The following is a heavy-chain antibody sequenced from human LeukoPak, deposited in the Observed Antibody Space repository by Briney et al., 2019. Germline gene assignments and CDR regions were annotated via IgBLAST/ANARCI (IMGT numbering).Heavy chain of an antibody. CDR3: ARDRGDYSGSYYFDY. Sequence: GGSLRLSCAACGFTFSSYSMNWVRQAPGKGLEWVSSNSSSSSYIYYADSVKGRFTISRDNAKNSLYLQMNSLRAEDTAVYYCARDRGDYSGSYYFDYWGQGTLVTVSS. D-gene: IGHD1-26*01. J-gene: IGHJ4*02. CDR1: GFTFSSYS. V-gene: IGHV3-21*01. CDR2: NSSSSSYI.